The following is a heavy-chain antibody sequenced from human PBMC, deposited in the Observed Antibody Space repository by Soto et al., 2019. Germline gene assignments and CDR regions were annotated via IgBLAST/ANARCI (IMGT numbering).Heavy chain of an antibody. V-gene: IGHV1-18*01. CDR2: ISAHNDNT. J-gene: IGHJ4*02. D-gene: IGHD1-1*01. Sequence: QVNLVQSGAEVRKPGASVKVSCKGSGYTFTSYGIAWVRQAPGQGLEWMGWISAHNDNTNYAQKVQGRVTVTRDTSTSTAYMELRNLRSDGTAVYSCARGRYGDYWGQGALVTVSS. CDR3: ARGRYGDY. CDR1: GYTFTSYG.